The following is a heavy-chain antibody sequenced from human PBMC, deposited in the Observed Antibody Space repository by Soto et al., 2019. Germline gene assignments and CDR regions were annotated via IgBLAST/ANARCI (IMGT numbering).Heavy chain of an antibody. CDR2: IITYHGNT. CDR1: GYTFSSYD. CDR3: ARTGPPVDY. Sequence: QVQLVQSGAEVKKPGASVKVSCKASGYTFSSYDISWVRQAPGQGLEWMGWIITYHGNTNYAQKLQGRVTMTTDTSTTTPYMDLSSLRADDTSVFYCARTGPPVDYWGQGTLVTVSS. V-gene: IGHV1-18*01. J-gene: IGHJ4*02.